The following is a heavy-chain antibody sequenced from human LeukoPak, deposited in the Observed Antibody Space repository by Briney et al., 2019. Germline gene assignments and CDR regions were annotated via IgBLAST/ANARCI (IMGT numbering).Heavy chain of an antibody. CDR3: AAHWYYYGSGSYYQALLY. Sequence: GGSLRLSCAASGFTFSSYAMSWVRQAPGKGLEWVSAISGSGGSTYYADSVKGRFTISRDNSKNTLYLQMNGLRAEDTAVYYCAAHWYYYGSGSYYQALLYWGQGTLVTVSS. J-gene: IGHJ4*02. D-gene: IGHD3-10*01. CDR1: GFTFSSYA. CDR2: ISGSGGST. V-gene: IGHV3-23*01.